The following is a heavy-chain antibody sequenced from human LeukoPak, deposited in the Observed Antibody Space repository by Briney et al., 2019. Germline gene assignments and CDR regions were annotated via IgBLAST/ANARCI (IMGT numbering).Heavy chain of an antibody. Sequence: GGSLRLSCAASGNYRMHWVRQAPGKGLVWVSHINSDGSWTSYADSVKGRFTISRGNSKNTLYLQMNSLRAEDTAVYYCARALQSSKTYYYYGMDVWGQGTTVTVSS. D-gene: IGHD4-11*01. V-gene: IGHV3-74*01. CDR1: GNYR. J-gene: IGHJ6*02. CDR3: ARALQSSKTYYYYGMDV. CDR2: INSDGSWT.